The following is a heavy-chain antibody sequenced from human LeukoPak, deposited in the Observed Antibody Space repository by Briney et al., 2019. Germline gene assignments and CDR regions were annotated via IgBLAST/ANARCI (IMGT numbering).Heavy chain of an antibody. Sequence: GGSLRLSCAASGFTFSSYGMHWVRQAPGKGLEWVAVIWYDGSNKYYADSVKGRFTISRDNSKNTLYLQMNSLRAEDTAVYYCARDPGDYDSSGYYRYYGMDVWGQGTTATVSS. D-gene: IGHD3-22*01. CDR3: ARDPGDYDSSGYYRYYGMDV. CDR1: GFTFSSYG. CDR2: IWYDGSNK. V-gene: IGHV3-33*01. J-gene: IGHJ6*02.